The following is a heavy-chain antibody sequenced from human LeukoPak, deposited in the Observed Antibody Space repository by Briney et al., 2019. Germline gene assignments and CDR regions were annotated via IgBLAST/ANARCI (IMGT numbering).Heavy chain of an antibody. D-gene: IGHD3-10*01. CDR1: GGSISSGDYY. V-gene: IGHV4-30-4*08. CDR3: ARDREYYGSGSGYFDL. Sequence: NPSETLSLTCTVSGGSISSGDYYWSWIRQPPGKGLEWIGYIYYSGSTYYNPSLKSRVTISVDTSKNQFSLKLSSVTAADTAVYYCARDREYYGSGSGYFDLWGRGTLVTVSS. J-gene: IGHJ2*01. CDR2: IYYSGST.